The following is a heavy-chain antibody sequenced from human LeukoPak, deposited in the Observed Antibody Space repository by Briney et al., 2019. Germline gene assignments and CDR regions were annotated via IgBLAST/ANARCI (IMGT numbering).Heavy chain of an antibody. D-gene: IGHD2-21*01. J-gene: IGHJ4*02. Sequence: SETLSLTCAVYGGSFSGYYWSWIRQPPGKGLEWIGEINHSGSTNYNPSLKGRVTISVDTSKNRFSLKLSSVTAADTAVYYCARSRSRPLLPPLPKSQYYFDYWGQGTLVTVSS. CDR2: INHSGST. CDR3: ARSRSRPLLPPLPKSQYYFDY. CDR1: GGSFSGYY. V-gene: IGHV4-34*01.